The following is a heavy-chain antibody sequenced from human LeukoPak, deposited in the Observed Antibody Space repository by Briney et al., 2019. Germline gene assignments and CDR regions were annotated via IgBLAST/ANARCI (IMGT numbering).Heavy chain of an antibody. CDR2: IKSKSDGGTI. V-gene: IGHV3-15*01. D-gene: IGHD2-15*01. CDR1: GFTFSDAW. CDR3: TTRRQDGW. J-gene: IGHJ4*02. Sequence: PGGSLRLSCVGSGFTFSDAWMSWVRQAPGKGLEWVGRIKSKSDGGTIDYAAPVKGRFTISRDDSRNTLYLQMNGLKTKDTAVYYCTTRRQDGWWGQGTLLTVS.